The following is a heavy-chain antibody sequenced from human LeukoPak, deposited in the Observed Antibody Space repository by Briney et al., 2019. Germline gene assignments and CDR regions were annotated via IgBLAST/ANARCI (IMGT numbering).Heavy chain of an antibody. CDR1: GYTFTSYD. Sequence: ASVKVSCKASGYTFTSYDINWVRQASGQGLEWMGWMNPNSGNTAYAQMFQGRVTMTRDTSINTAYMELSSLTSDDTAVYYCARKYYYASGKPCFDPWGQGTLVTVSS. CDR3: ARKYYYASGKPCFDP. V-gene: IGHV1-8*01. D-gene: IGHD3-10*01. CDR2: MNPNSGNT. J-gene: IGHJ5*02.